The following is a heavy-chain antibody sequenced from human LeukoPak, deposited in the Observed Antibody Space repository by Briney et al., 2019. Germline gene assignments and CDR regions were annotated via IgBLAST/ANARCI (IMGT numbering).Heavy chain of an antibody. CDR2: IYHSGST. V-gene: IGHV4-30-2*01. Sequence: SETLSLTCAVSGGSISSGGYSWSWIRQPPGKGLEWIGYIYHSGSTYYNPSLKSRVTISVDRSKNQFSLKLSSVTAADTAVYYCARALRVRGYSSSWSGWFDPWGQGTLVTVSS. D-gene: IGHD6-13*01. CDR1: GGSISSGGYS. J-gene: IGHJ5*02. CDR3: ARALRVRGYSSSWSGWFDP.